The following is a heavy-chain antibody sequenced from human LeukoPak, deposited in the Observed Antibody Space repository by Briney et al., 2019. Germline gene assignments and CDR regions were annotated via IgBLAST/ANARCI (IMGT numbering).Heavy chain of an antibody. V-gene: IGHV3-23*01. CDR1: GFTFSHYG. J-gene: IGHJ2*01. CDR2: ISGSGGST. CDR3: AKFGRSLVTASIKRRGHYWYFDL. D-gene: IGHD2-21*02. Sequence: GVLRLSCAASGFTFSHYGMTWVRQAPGKGLEWVSAISGSGGSTYYAGSVKGRFTISRDNSKNTLYLQMNSLRADDTAVYYCAKFGRSLVTASIKRRGHYWYFDLWGRGTLVTVSS.